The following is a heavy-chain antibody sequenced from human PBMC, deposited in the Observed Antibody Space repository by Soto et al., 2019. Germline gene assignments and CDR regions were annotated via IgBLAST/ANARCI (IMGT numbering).Heavy chain of an antibody. J-gene: IGHJ6*02. CDR2: INAGNGNT. CDR3: AGGFSTPYYYGMDV. CDR1: GYTFTSCA. V-gene: IGHV1-3*01. Sequence: ASVNVSCKASGYTFTSCAMQWVCQAPGQRLEWMGWINAGNGNTKYSQKFQGRVTITRDTSTSTAYMELSSLRSEDTAVYYCAGGFSTPYYYGMDVWGQGTTVTVSS. D-gene: IGHD2-2*01.